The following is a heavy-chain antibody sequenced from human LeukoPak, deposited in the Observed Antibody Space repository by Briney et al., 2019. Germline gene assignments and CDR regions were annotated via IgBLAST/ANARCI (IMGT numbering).Heavy chain of an antibody. CDR3: ARDRSSGWYRWFDP. Sequence: PSETLSLTCAVYGESFSGYYWTWFRQPPGKGLEWIGENTQSGSTNYNPSLKSRVTISVDTSKNQFSLKLSSVTAADTAVYYCARDRSSGWYRWFDPWGQGTLVTVSS. V-gene: IGHV4-34*01. CDR2: NTQSGST. D-gene: IGHD6-19*01. CDR1: GESFSGYY. J-gene: IGHJ5*02.